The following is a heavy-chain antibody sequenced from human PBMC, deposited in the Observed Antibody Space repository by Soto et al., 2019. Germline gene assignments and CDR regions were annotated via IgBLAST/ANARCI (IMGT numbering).Heavy chain of an antibody. CDR2: IWYDGSNK. V-gene: IGHV3-33*01. Sequence: PGGSLRPSCAASGFTFSSYGMHWVRQAPGKGLEWVAVIWYDGSNKYYADSVKGRFTISRDNSKNTLYLQMNSLRAEDTAVYYCAREGAFQQLVVDYYYGMDVWGQGTTVTVSS. D-gene: IGHD6-13*01. CDR1: GFTFSSYG. CDR3: AREGAFQQLVVDYYYGMDV. J-gene: IGHJ6*02.